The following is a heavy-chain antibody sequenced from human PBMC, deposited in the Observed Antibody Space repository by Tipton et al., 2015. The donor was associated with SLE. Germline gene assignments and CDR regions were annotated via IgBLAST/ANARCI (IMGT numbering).Heavy chain of an antibody. Sequence: TLSLTCTVSGGSLSTSSYYWGWIRPPPGTGLEWIGPVYVSESTYYNPSLKSRVTISVDPSKNQFSLKLSSVTAADTAVYYCARTPRYYDMLTSYDMPPDYWGQGTRVTVSS. CDR2: VYVSEST. D-gene: IGHD3-9*01. J-gene: IGHJ4*02. CDR1: GGSLSTSSYY. CDR3: ARTPRYYDMLTSYDMPPDY. V-gene: IGHV4-39*07.